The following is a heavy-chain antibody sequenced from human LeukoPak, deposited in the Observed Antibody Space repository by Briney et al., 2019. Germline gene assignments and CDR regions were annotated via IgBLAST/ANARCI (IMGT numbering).Heavy chain of an antibody. CDR2: ISSSGSTI. V-gene: IGHV3-11*04. Sequence: PGGSLRLSCAASGFTFSDYYMNWVRQAPGKGLEWVSYISSSGSTIYYADSVKGRFTISRDNAKNSLYLQMNSLRAEDTAVYYCASGHCSGGSCYGANYYYYYMDVWGKGTTVTVSS. J-gene: IGHJ6*03. CDR3: ASGHCSGGSCYGANYYYYYMDV. CDR1: GFTFSDYY. D-gene: IGHD2-15*01.